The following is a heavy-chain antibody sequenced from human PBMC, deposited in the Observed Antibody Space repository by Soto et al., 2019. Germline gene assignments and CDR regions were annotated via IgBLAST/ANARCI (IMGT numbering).Heavy chain of an antibody. CDR3: ARFSGYYPNYYFDY. J-gene: IGHJ4*02. D-gene: IGHD3-22*01. Sequence: SETLSLTCAVSGYSISSGFYWGWIRQPPGKGLEWIGSIYHSGSTYYNPSLKSRVTISVDTSKNQFSLKLSSVTAADTAVYYCARFSGYYPNYYFDYWGQGTLVTVSS. CDR1: GYSISSGFY. V-gene: IGHV4-38-2*01. CDR2: IYHSGST.